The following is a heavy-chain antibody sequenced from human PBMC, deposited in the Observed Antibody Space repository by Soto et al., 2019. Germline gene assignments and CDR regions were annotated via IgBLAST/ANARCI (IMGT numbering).Heavy chain of an antibody. CDR1: GFSLSADGVG. CDR2: IYWDDHK. D-gene: IGHD2-2*01. V-gene: IGHV2-5*02. CDR3: AHAYGGTSWPNDAFDV. Sequence: QITLKESGPTLVKPTQTLTLTCTFSGFSLSADGVGVGWIRQPPGKALEWLALIYWDDHKRYRPSLKSRLTITKDPSKIQVVITMTNMHPVHTATYYCAHAYGGTSWPNDAFDVWGQGTVVTVSS. J-gene: IGHJ3*01.